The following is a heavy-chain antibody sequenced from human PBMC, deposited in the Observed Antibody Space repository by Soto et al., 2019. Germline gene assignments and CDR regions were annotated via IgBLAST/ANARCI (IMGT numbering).Heavy chain of an antibody. V-gene: IGHV4-31*03. CDR1: GGSISSGGYY. J-gene: IGHJ5*02. CDR2: IYYSGST. CDR3: ARGSHDSSGWNWFDP. D-gene: IGHD6-19*01. Sequence: SETLSLTCTVSGGSISSGGYYWSWIRQHPGKGLEWIGYIYYSGSTYYNPSLKSRVTISVDTSKNQFSLKLSSVTAADTAVYYCARGSHDSSGWNWFDPWGQGTLVNVS.